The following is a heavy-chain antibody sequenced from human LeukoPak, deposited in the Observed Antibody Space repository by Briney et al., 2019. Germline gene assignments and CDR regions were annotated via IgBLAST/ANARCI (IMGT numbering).Heavy chain of an antibody. CDR2: IYPADSDT. D-gene: IGHD5-12*01. J-gene: IGHJ3*02. V-gene: IGHV5-51*01. Sequence: GESLKISCKGSGNSFTNYWIGWVRQMPGKGLEWMGIIYPADSDTRYSPSFRGQVTISADKSINPAYLQWSSLKASDTAMYYSASRGGSTYGFEDAFDIWGQGTMVTVSS. CDR3: ASRGGSTYGFEDAFDI. CDR1: GNSFTNYW.